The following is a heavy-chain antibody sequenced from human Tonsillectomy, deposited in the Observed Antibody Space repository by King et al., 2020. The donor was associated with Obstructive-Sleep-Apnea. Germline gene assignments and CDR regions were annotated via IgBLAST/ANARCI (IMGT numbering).Heavy chain of an antibody. Sequence: QLQESGPGLVKPSQTLSLTCTVSGGSISSGDYYWSWIRQPPGKGLEWIGYIHYRGSTYYNPSLKSRVTISVDTSKYQFSLRLGSVTAADTAVYYCASESYYYDILTDYSGTNWFDPWGQGTLVTVSS. CDR3: ASESYYYDILTDYSGTNWFDP. V-gene: IGHV4-30-4*01. D-gene: IGHD3-9*01. CDR1: GGSISSGDYY. J-gene: IGHJ5*02. CDR2: IHYRGST.